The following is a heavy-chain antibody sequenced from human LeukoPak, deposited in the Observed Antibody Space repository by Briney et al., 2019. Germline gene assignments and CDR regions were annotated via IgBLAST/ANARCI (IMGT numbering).Heavy chain of an antibody. CDR2: INHSGST. CDR1: GGSFSGYY. CDR3: ARRGSISTSR. J-gene: IGHJ4*02. V-gene: IGHV4-34*01. Sequence: SETLSLTCAVYGGSFSGYYWSWIRQPPGKGLEWIGEINHSGSTNYNPSLKSRVTISVDTSKNQFSLKLSSVTAADTAVYYCARRGSISTSRRGQGTLVTVSS. D-gene: IGHD2-2*01.